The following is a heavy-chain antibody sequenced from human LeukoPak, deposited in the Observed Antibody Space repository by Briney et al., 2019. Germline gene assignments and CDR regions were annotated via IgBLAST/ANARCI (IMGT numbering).Heavy chain of an antibody. D-gene: IGHD3/OR15-3a*01. J-gene: IGHJ4*02. V-gene: IGHV4-38-2*01. Sequence: TSETLSLTCAVSGYSISSGYYWGWIRQPPGKGLEWIGSIYHSGSTYYNPSLKSRITISVDTSKNQFSLKLSSVTAADTAVYYCARRDFWRRTDFDYGGQGTLVTVSS. CDR2: IYHSGST. CDR1: GYSISSGYY. CDR3: ARRDFWRRTDFDY.